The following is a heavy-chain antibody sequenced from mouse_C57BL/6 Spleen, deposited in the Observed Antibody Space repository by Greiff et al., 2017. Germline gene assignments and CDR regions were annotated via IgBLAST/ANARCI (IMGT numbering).Heavy chain of an antibody. CDR3: TRDEVYDGYSWCAY. D-gene: IGHD2-3*01. V-gene: IGHV5-9-1*02. J-gene: IGHJ3*01. CDR2: ISSGGDYL. CDR1: GFTFSSYA. Sequence: EVTLVESGEGLVKPGGSLKLSCAASGFTFSSYALSWVRQTPEKRLEWVAYISSGGDYLYYADPVKGRFTISSDNARNTLYLQMSSLKSEDTAMYYCTRDEVYDGYSWCAYWGQGTLVTVSA.